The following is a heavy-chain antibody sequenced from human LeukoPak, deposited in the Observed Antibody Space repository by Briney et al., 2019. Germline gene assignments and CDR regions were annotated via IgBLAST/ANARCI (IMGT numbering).Heavy chain of an antibody. V-gene: IGHV1-18*01. CDR1: GYTFTSYG. CDR2: ISVYNGNT. J-gene: IGHJ3*02. CDR3: ARAYYGSGSYLNAFDI. Sequence: ASVKVSCKASGYTFTSYGISWVRQAPGQGFEWMGWISVYNGNTNYAQKLQGRVTMTTDTSTSTAYMELRSLRSDDTAVYYCARAYYGSGSYLNAFDIWGQGTMVTVSS. D-gene: IGHD3-10*01.